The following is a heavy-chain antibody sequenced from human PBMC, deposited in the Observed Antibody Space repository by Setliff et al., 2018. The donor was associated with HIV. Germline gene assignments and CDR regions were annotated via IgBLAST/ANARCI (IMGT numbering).Heavy chain of an antibody. V-gene: IGHV3-48*01. CDR1: GFTFSGYS. CDR2: ISSSSSTI. J-gene: IGHJ6*03. Sequence: GGSLRLSCAASGFTFSGYSMNWVRQAPGKGLEWVSYISSSSSTIYYADSVKGRFTISRDNAMNSLYLQMNSLRAEDTAVYYCARVSELLAYYMDVWGKGTTVTVSS. CDR3: ARVSELLAYYMDV. D-gene: IGHD1-26*01.